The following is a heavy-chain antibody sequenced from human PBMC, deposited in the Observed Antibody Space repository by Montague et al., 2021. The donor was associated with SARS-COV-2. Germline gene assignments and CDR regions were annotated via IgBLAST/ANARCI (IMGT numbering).Heavy chain of an antibody. D-gene: IGHD2-15*01. V-gene: IGHV4-59*08. J-gene: IGHJ4*02. CDR3: ARHYSATLPAVY. Sequence: SETLSLTCTVSGGSISSSYWSWFRQPPGKGLEWIGYISDSGSTNYNPSLTSRATMSVDTSKNQLSLKVNSVTAADTAVYYCARHYSATLPAVYWGQGTLVTVSS. CDR2: ISDSGST. CDR1: GGSISSSY.